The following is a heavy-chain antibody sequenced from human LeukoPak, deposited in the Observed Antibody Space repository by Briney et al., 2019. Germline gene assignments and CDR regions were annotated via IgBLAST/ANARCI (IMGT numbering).Heavy chain of an antibody. J-gene: IGHJ6*02. CDR1: GGSISSGDYY. V-gene: IGHV4-30-4*01. Sequence: SETLSLTCTVSGGSISSGDYYWSWIRQPSGEGLEWIGYIYYSGSTYYNPSLKSRVTISVDTSKNQFSLKLSSVTAADTAVYYCARDRVAATLYYYYGMDVWGQGTTVTVSS. D-gene: IGHD2-15*01. CDR2: IYYSGST. CDR3: ARDRVAATLYYYYGMDV.